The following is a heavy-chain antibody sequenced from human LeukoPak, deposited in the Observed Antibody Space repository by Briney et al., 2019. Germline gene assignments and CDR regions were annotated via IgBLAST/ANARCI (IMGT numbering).Heavy chain of an antibody. J-gene: IGHJ4*02. V-gene: IGHV3-66*01. CDR3: ASTFYGDSPPY. CDR1: GFTVSSNY. CDR2: IYSGGST. Sequence: GGSLRFSCAASGFTVSSNYMSWVRQAPGKGLEWVSVIYSGGSTCYADSVKGRFTISRDNSKNTLYLQMNSLRAEDTAVYYCASTFYGDSPPYWGRGTLVTVSS. D-gene: IGHD4-17*01.